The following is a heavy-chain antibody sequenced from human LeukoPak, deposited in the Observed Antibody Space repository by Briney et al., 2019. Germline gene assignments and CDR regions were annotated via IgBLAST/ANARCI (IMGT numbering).Heavy chain of an antibody. CDR3: ARGNSSGYYYELGYYFDF. V-gene: IGHV3-23*05. D-gene: IGHD3-22*01. Sequence: GGSLRLSCVGSGFTFSNYAMSWVRQAPGKSLEWVASVSNVGSNTYHADSVKGRFIIPRDRSKNTLTLQMYGLRADDTAVYYCARGNSSGYYYELGYYFDFWGQGALVTVSS. CDR2: VSNVGSNT. CDR1: GFTFSNYA. J-gene: IGHJ4*02.